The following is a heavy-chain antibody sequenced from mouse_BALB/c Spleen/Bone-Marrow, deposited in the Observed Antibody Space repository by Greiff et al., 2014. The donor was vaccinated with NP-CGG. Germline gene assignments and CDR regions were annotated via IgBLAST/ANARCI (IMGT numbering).Heavy chain of an antibody. CDR1: GFTFTDYF. CDR3: ARDYSGYFDF. CDR2: IRIKPNGYTT. Sequence: DVKLVESGGGLVQPGGSLRLSCTTSGFTFTDYFMTWVRQPPGKALEWLGFIRIKPNGYTTEYNPSVKGRFTISRDNSQGILYLQMNTLRAEDSAIYYCARDYSGYFDFWGQGTTLTVSS. V-gene: IGHV7-3*02. J-gene: IGHJ2*01. D-gene: IGHD5-1*01.